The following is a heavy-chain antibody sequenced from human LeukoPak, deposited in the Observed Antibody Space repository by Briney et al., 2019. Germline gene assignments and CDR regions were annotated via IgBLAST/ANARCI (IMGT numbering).Heavy chain of an antibody. CDR3: AREGTRGLLDS. V-gene: IGHV3-7*01. D-gene: IGHD1/OR15-1a*01. CDR1: GFTFSSYW. CDR2: INLDGSEK. J-gene: IGHJ4*02. Sequence: PGGSLRLSCAASGFTFSSYWMSWVRQAPGKGLEWVADINLDGSEKYYVDSVKGRFTISRDNAKNSLNLHMNSLRAEDTAVYYCAREGTRGLLDSWGQGTLVTVSS.